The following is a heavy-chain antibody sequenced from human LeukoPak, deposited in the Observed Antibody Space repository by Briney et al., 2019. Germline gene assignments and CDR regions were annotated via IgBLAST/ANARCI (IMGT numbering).Heavy chain of an antibody. Sequence: PSETLSLTCAVYGGSFSGYYWSWIRQPPGKGLEWIGEINHSGSTNYNPSLKGRVTISVDTSKNQFSLKLSSVTAADTAVYYCARLVLRRSYYYGSGSSGDYWGQGTLVTVSS. CDR1: GGSFSGYY. J-gene: IGHJ4*02. D-gene: IGHD3-10*01. CDR3: ARLVLRRSYYYGSGSSGDY. CDR2: INHSGST. V-gene: IGHV4-34*01.